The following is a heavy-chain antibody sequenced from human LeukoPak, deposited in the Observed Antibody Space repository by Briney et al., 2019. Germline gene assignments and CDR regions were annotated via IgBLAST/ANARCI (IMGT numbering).Heavy chain of an antibody. V-gene: IGHV3-30*02. CDR2: IRYDGSNK. J-gene: IGHJ5*02. D-gene: IGHD2-15*01. Sequence: GGSLRLSCAASGFTFSSYGMNWVRQAPGKGLEWVAFIRYDGSNKYYADSVRGRFTISRDNAKNSLYLQMNSLRAEDTAVYSCARGADGVSSNSRGWFDPWGQGTLVTVSS. CDR3: ARGADGVSSNSRGWFDP. CDR1: GFTFSSYG.